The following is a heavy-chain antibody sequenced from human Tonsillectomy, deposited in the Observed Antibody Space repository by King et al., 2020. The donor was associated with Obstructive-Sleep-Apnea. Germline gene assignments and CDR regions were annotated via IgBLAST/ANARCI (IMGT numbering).Heavy chain of an antibody. CDR1: GFTFSSYS. CDR2: ISSSSSYI. CDR3: ARDALASGSGIDY. J-gene: IGHJ4*02. D-gene: IGHD3-10*01. V-gene: IGHV3-21*01. Sequence: QLVESGGGLVKPGGSLRLSCAASGFTFSSYSMNWVRQAPGKGLEWVSSISSSSSYIYYADSVKGRFTISRDNAKNSLYLQMNSLRAEDTAVYYCARDALASGSGIDYWGQGTLVTVSS.